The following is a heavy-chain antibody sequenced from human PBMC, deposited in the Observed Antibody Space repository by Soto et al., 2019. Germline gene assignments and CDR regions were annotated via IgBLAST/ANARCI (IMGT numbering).Heavy chain of an antibody. CDR3: VRKYPGTRPFDY. J-gene: IGHJ4*01. D-gene: IGHD2-2*01. CDR1: GFTFNSYA. Sequence: LRLSCAASGFTFNSYAMNWVRQAPGKGLAWVSAIGTDGNTYYANSVKGRFTISRDNSRTTLYLQMNSLRVEDTALYYCVRKYPGTRPFDYWGQGTLVTVSS. V-gene: IGHV3-23*01. CDR2: IGTDGNT.